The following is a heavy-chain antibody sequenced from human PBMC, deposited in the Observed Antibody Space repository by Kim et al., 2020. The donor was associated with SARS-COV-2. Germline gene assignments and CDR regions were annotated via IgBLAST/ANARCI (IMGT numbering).Heavy chain of an antibody. V-gene: IGHV3-21*01. CDR1: GFTFSSYS. J-gene: IGHJ4*02. Sequence: GGSLRLSCAASGFTFSSYSMNWVRQAPGKGLEWVSSISSSSSYIYYADSVKGRFTISRDNAKNSLYLQMNSLRAEDTAVYYCARDTSILWFGEFDPPYYFDYWGQGTLVTVSS. CDR2: ISSSSSYI. CDR3: ARDTSILWFGEFDPPYYFDY. D-gene: IGHD3-10*01.